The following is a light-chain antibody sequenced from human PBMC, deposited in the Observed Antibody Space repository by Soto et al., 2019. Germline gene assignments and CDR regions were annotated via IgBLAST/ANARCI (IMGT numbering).Light chain of an antibody. CDR2: DVS. CDR3: SSYTSSSTRNVV. CDR1: SSDVGGYNY. J-gene: IGLJ2*01. Sequence: QSALTQPASVSGSPGQSITISCTGPSSDVGGYNYVSWYQQHPGKAPKLMIYDVSNWPSGVSNRFSGSKSGNTASLTISGLQAEDEADYYCSSYTSSSTRNVVFGGGTKLTVL. V-gene: IGLV2-14*01.